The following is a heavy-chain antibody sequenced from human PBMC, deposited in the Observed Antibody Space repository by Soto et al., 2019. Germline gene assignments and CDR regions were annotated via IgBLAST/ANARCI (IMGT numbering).Heavy chain of an antibody. CDR2: IYYSGST. V-gene: IGHV4-31*03. D-gene: IGHD3-10*02. Sequence: ESGPGLVKPSQTLSLTCTVSGGSISSGGYYWSWIRQHPGKGLEWIGYIYYSGSTYYNPSLKSRVTISLDTSKNQFSLKLSSVTAADTAMYYCARLSSGERLNFDYWGQGTLVTVSS. J-gene: IGHJ4*02. CDR1: GGSISSGGYY. CDR3: ARLSSGERLNFDY.